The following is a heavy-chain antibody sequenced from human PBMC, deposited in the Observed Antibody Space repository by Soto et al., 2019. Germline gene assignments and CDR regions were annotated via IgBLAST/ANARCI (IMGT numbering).Heavy chain of an antibody. V-gene: IGHV3-21*01. J-gene: IGHJ4*02. Sequence: EVQLVESGGGLVKPGGSLRLSCAASGFTFSHYGMNWVRQAPGKGLEWVSSISSGSSSIAYADSVKGRFTISRDNTQNSLYLQMNSLRAEDTAVYYCARDLRGVTDCWGQGTLVTVSS. D-gene: IGHD2-21*02. CDR2: ISSGSSSI. CDR3: ARDLRGVTDC. CDR1: GFTFSHYG.